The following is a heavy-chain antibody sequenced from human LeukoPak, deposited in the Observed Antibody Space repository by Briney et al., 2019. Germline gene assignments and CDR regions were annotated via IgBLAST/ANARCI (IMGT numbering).Heavy chain of an antibody. CDR2: FDPEDGET. D-gene: IGHD3-22*01. CDR1: GYTFTGYY. J-gene: IGHJ3*02. V-gene: IGHV1-24*01. CDR3: AHSSGSPGMMFAFDI. Sequence: ASVKVSCKASGYTFTGYYMHWVRQAPGKGLEWMGGFDPEDGETIYAQKFQGRVTMTEDTSTDTAYMELSSLRSEDTAVYYCAHSSGSPGMMFAFDIWGQGTMVTVSS.